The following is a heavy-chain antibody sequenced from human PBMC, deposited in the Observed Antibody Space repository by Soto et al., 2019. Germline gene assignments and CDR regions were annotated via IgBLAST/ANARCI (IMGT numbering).Heavy chain of an antibody. D-gene: IGHD2-21*01. J-gene: IGHJ4*02. CDR2: ISWKDEK. CDR3: AHRYSGNNDCWYFDS. Sequence: FGAPLVNPQQTFTVTWTFSGFSHSTSGAGVGWIRQSSGKAPEWLALISWKDEKRYNPSLKSRLTITKDTSKNQVVLTMTDLDPVNTATYFCAHRYSGNNDCWYFDSWGQGTLVTVSS. CDR1: GFSHSTSGAG. V-gene: IGHV2-5*01.